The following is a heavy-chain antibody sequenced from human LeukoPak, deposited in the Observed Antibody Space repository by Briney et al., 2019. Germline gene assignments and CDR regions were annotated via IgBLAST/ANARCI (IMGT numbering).Heavy chain of an antibody. D-gene: IGHD6-19*01. V-gene: IGHV1-69*06. CDR2: IIPIFGTA. CDR1: GGTFSSYA. J-gene: IGHJ4*02. Sequence: SVKVSCKASGGTFSSYAISWVRQAPGQGLEWMGGIIPIFGTANYAQKFQGRVAITADKSTSTAYMELSSLRSEDTAVYYCASLTGRQWLARDWGQGTLVTVSS. CDR3: ASLTGRQWLARD.